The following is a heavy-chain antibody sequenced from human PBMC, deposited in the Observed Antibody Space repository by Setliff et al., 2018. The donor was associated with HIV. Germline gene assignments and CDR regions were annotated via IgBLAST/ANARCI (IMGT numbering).Heavy chain of an antibody. V-gene: IGHV4-38-2*02. J-gene: IGHJ3*02. CDR2: IYHSGST. CDR3: ARDYIHVFDI. Sequence: LSLTCAVSGYSISSGYYWGWIRQPPGKGLEWIGSIYHSGSTYYNPSLKSRVTISVDMSKNQFSLKLSSVTAADTAVYYCARDYIHVFDIWGQGTMVTVSS. CDR1: GYSISSGYY.